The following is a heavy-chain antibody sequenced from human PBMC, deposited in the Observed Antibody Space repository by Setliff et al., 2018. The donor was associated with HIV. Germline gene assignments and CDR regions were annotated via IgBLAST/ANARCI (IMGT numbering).Heavy chain of an antibody. CDR1: GDSIGDYY. CDR2: IYTSGST. Sequence: SETLSLTCTVSGDSIGDYYWSWIRQSAGKGLEWIGRIYTSGSTNDNPSLKSRITISVDTSNNQFSLRLSSVTAADTAVYYCARDKGYYYMDVWGKGITVTVSS. V-gene: IGHV4-4*07. CDR3: ARDKGYYYMDV. J-gene: IGHJ6*03.